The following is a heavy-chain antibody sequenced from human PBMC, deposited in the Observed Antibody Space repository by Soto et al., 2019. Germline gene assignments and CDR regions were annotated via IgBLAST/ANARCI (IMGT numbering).Heavy chain of an antibody. D-gene: IGHD6-19*01. CDR1: GFTFSDYA. CDR2: VSHDGRNT. CDR3: AKGGRQWLVTSGVNY. J-gene: IGHJ4*02. Sequence: VQLVESGGGVVQPGRSLRLSCAASGFTFSDYAMHWVRQAPGKGLEWVAVVSHDGRNTHYADSVKGRFTISRDSSKNTVSMERTSLRAEDTAVYYCAKGGRQWLVTSGVNYWGQGARVTVSS. V-gene: IGHV3-30*18.